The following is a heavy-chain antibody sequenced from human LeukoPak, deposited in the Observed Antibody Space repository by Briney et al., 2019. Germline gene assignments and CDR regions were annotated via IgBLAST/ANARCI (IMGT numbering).Heavy chain of an antibody. CDR1: GGSISSGDYY. CDR3: ARHFDHPTAYFDS. V-gene: IGHV4-39*01. CDR2: SYSSGMT. Sequence: SESLSLTCTVTGGSISSGDYYWSWLRQPPGKGLEWIASSYSSGMTFYSPSLKSRLTISADTSRNHFPLRLSSVTAADTALYFCARHFDHPTAYFDSWGQGSLVTVSS. J-gene: IGHJ4*02. D-gene: IGHD1-14*01.